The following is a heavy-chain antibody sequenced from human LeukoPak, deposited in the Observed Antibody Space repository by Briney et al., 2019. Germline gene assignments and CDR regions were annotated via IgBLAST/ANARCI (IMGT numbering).Heavy chain of an antibody. CDR1: GFAFSSYA. CDR3: ASENSRLYYFDY. V-gene: IGHV3-23*01. CDR2: ISGSGGST. J-gene: IGHJ4*02. D-gene: IGHD6-6*01. Sequence: PGGSLRLSCAAPGFAFSSYAISWVRQAPGKGLEWISAISGSGGSTYYAESVKGRFTISRDNAKNSLYLQMNSLRAEDTAVYYCASENSRLYYFDYWGQGTLVTVSS.